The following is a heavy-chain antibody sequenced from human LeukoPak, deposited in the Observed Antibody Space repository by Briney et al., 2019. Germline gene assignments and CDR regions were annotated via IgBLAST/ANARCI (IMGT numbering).Heavy chain of an antibody. J-gene: IGHJ6*02. CDR3: AKGSSGLLYDYYYGMDV. CDR1: GFTFSSYA. V-gene: IGHV3-23*01. D-gene: IGHD3-3*01. CDR2: ISGSGGST. Sequence: PGGSLRLSCAASGFTFSSYAMSWVRQAPGKGLEGVSAISGSGGSTYYADSVKGRFTISRDNSKNTLYLQMNSLRAEDTAVYYCAKGSSGLLYDYYYGMDVWGQGTTVTVSS.